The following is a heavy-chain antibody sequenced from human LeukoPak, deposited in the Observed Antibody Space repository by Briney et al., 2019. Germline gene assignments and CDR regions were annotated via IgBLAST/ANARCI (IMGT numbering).Heavy chain of an antibody. CDR1: VFTLITYL. J-gene: IGHJ1*01. V-gene: IGHV3-7*01. CDR2: IKQDGSEK. CDR3: ARVRVTMAGTSEYFQH. D-gene: IGHD6-19*01. Sequence: PGGALRLSCAASVFTLITYLMSSVRQAPGKGLEWVANIKQDGSEKYSVDSVRGRFTISRDNAKNSLYLQMNSLRAEDTAVYYCARVRVTMAGTSEYFQHWGQGTLVTVSS.